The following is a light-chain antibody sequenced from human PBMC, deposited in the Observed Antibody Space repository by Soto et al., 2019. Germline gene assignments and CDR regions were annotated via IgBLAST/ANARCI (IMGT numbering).Light chain of an antibody. V-gene: IGKV1-6*02. CDR2: GAS. CDR1: LGISND. CDR3: LEDYKYPLT. J-gene: IGKJ4*01. Sequence: AIQLTQSPSALYASVGDRVTITCRASLGISNDLGWYQQKPGEAPRLLVYGASTLQTGVPSRYSGSRSRTEFTPTVSSLQHEDSRTYYGLEDYKYPLTCGLGPTLEI.